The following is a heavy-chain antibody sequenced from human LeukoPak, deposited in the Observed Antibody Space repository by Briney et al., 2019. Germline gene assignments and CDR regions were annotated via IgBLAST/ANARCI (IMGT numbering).Heavy chain of an antibody. J-gene: IGHJ6*03. CDR3: ASGLGCSSTSCYYYYYHMDV. V-gene: IGHV3-21*01. D-gene: IGHD2-2*01. Sequence: GGSLRLSCAASGFTFSSYSMNWVRQAPGKGLEWVSSISSSSSYIYYADSVKGRFTISRDNAKNSLYLQVNSLRAEDTAVYYCASGLGCSSTSCYYYYYHMDVWGKGTTVTVSS. CDR1: GFTFSSYS. CDR2: ISSSSSYI.